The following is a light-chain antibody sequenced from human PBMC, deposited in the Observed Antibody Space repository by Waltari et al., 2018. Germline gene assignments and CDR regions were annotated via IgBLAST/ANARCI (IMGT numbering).Light chain of an antibody. J-gene: IGLJ1*01. V-gene: IGLV2-23*02. CDR1: TSHVGSYDL. CDR3: CSYAGRGTYV. Sequence: QSALTQPASVSGTPGQSITIPCRGPTSHVGSYDLFSWYQPHPGEAPKLLICEVFKRPPDTSSRFSGAKSGSTASLTISGLQPEDEADYYCCSYAGRGTYVFGSGTKVTVL. CDR2: EVF.